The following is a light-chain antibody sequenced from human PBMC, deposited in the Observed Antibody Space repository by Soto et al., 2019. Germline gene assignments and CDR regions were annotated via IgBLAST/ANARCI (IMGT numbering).Light chain of an antibody. CDR3: SSYGGPTNSHYV. V-gene: IGLV2-8*01. J-gene: IGLJ1*01. CDR1: SSDVGAYNY. Sequence: QSALTQPPSASGSPGQSVTISCTGTSSDVGAYNYVSWYQQHPGKAPKLMISELNKRPSGVPDRFSGSKSGNTASLTVSGLQPEDEADYYCSSYGGPTNSHYVFGTGTKLTVL. CDR2: ELN.